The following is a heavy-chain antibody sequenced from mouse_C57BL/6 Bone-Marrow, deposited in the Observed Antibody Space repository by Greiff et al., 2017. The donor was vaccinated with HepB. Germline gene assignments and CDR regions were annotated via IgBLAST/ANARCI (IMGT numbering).Heavy chain of an antibody. V-gene: IGHV1-64*01. D-gene: IGHD1-1*01. CDR3: ARYHGSSYSFAK. CDR2: IHPNSGST. J-gene: IGHJ3*01. Sequence: QVQLQQPGAELVKPGASVKLSCKASGYTFHSYWMHWVKQRPGQGLEWIGMIHPNSGSTNYNEKFKSKATLTVDKSSSTAYMQLSSLTSEDSAVYYCARYHGSSYSFAKWGQCALVTVSA. CDR1: GYTFHSYW.